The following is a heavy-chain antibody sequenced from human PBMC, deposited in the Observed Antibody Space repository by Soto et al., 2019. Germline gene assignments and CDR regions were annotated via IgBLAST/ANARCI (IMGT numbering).Heavy chain of an antibody. CDR3: ARGITMVRGVILDYFDY. V-gene: IGHV3-13*04. D-gene: IGHD3-10*01. Sequence: EVQLVESGGGLVQPGGSLRLSCAASGFTFSSYDMHWVRQATGKGLEWVSGIGTAGDTYYPGSVKGRFTISRENAKNSWYLQMNSLRAGDTAVYYCARGITMVRGVILDYFDYWGQGTLVTVSS. J-gene: IGHJ4*02. CDR1: GFTFSSYD. CDR2: IGTAGDT.